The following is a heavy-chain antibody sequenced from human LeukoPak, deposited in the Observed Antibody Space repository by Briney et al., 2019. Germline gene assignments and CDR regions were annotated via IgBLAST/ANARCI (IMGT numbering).Heavy chain of an antibody. V-gene: IGHV1-46*01. Sequence: APVKVSCKAPGYTFTSYHMHWVRQAPGQGLEWMGIINPNSGSANYAQKFQGRVTMTRDTSTSTVYMELSSLRSEDTALYYCARGVVPPTTTCGYLYGYLNYWGQGTLVTVSS. D-gene: IGHD5-18*01. J-gene: IGHJ4*02. CDR2: INPNSGSA. CDR3: ARGVVPPTTTCGYLYGYLNY. CDR1: GYTFTSYH.